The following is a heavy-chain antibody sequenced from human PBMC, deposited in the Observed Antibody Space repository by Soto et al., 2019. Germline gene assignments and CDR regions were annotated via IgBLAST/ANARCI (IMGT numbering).Heavy chain of an antibody. CDR3: ANPVRGPISHWDVAGWFDP. CDR2: ISGSGGST. V-gene: IGHV3-23*01. D-gene: IGHD3-10*01. J-gene: IGHJ5*02. Sequence: GGSLRLSCAASGFTFSSYAMSWVRQAPGKGLEWVSAISGSGGSTYYADSVKGRFPISRDNSKNTLYLQMNSLRAEDTAVYYCANPVRGPISHWDVAGWFDPWGQGTLVTVSS. CDR1: GFTFSSYA.